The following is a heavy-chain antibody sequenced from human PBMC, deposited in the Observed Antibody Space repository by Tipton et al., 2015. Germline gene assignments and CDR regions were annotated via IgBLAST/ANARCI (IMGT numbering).Heavy chain of an antibody. CDR2: INHSGST. CDR3: AREDLWGGDYGFDY. CDR1: GGSFSGCY. D-gene: IGHD4-17*01. V-gene: IGHV4-34*01. Sequence: TLSLTCTVYGGSFSGCYWSWIRQPPGKGLEWIGEINHSGSTNYNPSLKSRVTISVDASKNQFSLKLTSVTAADTAVYYCAREDLWGGDYGFDYWGQGTLVTVSS. J-gene: IGHJ4*02.